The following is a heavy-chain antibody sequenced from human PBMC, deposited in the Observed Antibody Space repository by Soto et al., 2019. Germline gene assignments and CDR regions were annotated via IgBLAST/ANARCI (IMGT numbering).Heavy chain of an antibody. V-gene: IGHV3-74*01. Sequence: GGSLRLTCAASGFTFNTHWMHWVRQAPGKGLVWVSRINGDGSSTTYADSVKGRLTISRDNAKNTLYLQMNNLRVEDTAVYYCAGDSSHDSSVGGDDWGQGTLVTVSS. CDR3: AGDSSHDSSVGGDD. CDR1: GFTFNTHW. D-gene: IGHD3-22*01. J-gene: IGHJ4*02. CDR2: INGDGSST.